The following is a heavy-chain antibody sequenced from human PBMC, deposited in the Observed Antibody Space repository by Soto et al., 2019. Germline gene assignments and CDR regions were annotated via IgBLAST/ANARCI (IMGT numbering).Heavy chain of an antibody. CDR2: IYYSEST. V-gene: IGHV4-59*01. D-gene: IGHD6-13*01. CDR1: GGSISSYY. CDR3: ARGAPQLVRGWFAP. Sequence: QVQLQASGPGLVKPSETLSLTCTVSGGSISSYYWSWIRQPPGKGLEWIGYIYYSESTNYNPSLKSRVTISVDTSKNQFSLKLSSVTAADTAVYYCARGAPQLVRGWFAPWGQGTLVTVS. J-gene: IGHJ5*02.